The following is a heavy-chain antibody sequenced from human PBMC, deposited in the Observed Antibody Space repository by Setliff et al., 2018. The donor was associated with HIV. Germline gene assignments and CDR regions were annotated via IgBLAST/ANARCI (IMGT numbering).Heavy chain of an antibody. CDR1: GVSINRTDHY. D-gene: IGHD3-10*01. CDR3: ARDPGGMDV. V-gene: IGHV4-39*07. CDR2: VSQSGST. Sequence: SETLSLTCSVSGVSINRTDHYWGWIRQSPGKRLEWIGSVSQSGSTYYNPSLKSRVPISVDTSKNQFSLKLSSVTAADTAVYYCARDPGGMDVWGQGTTVTVSS. J-gene: IGHJ6*02.